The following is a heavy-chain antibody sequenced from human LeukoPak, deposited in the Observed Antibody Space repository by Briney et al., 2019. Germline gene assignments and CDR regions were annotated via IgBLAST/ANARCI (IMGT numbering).Heavy chain of an antibody. CDR1: GFTFSSYA. J-gene: IGHJ5*02. CDR3: ARDKDA. Sequence: GGSLRLSCAASGFTFSSYAMHWVRQAPGKGLEWVAVISYDGSNKYYADSVKGRFTISRDNSKNTLYLQMNSLRAEDTAVYYCARDKDAWGQGTLVTVSS. CDR2: ISYDGSNK. V-gene: IGHV3-30*04.